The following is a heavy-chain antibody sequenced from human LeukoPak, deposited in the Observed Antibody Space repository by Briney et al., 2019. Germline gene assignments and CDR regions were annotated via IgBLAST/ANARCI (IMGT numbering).Heavy chain of an antibody. J-gene: IGHJ5*02. CDR2: IKSKTDGGTT. D-gene: IGHD3-10*01. V-gene: IGHV3-15*01. CDR1: GFTFSSYA. CDR3: TTALLGITMVRGVGSYWFDP. Sequence: PGGSLRLSCAASGFTFSSYAMSWVRQAPGKGLEWVGRIKSKTDGGTTDYAAPVKGRFTISRDDSKNTLYLQMNSLKTEDTAVYYCTTALLGITMVRGVGSYWFDPWGQGTLVTVSS.